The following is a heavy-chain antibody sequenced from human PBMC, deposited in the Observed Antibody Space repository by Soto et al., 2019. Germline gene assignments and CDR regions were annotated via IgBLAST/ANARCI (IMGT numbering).Heavy chain of an antibody. CDR3: AKDLGDFPYMDV. D-gene: IGHD3-3*01. V-gene: IGHV3-30*18. Sequence: PGGSLRPSCAASGFNFSSYGMHRVRHAPGKGLQWVAVLSYDGSTNYYADSVKGRFTISRDNSKNTLYLQMNSLRAEDTAVYYCAKDLGDFPYMDVWGKGTTVTVSS. CDR2: LSYDGSTN. CDR1: GFNFSSYG. J-gene: IGHJ6*03.